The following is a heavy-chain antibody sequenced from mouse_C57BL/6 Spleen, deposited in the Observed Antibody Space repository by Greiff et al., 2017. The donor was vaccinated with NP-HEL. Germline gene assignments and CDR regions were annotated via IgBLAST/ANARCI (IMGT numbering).Heavy chain of an antibody. CDR1: GYTFTSYW. Sequence: QVQLQQPGAELVKPGASVKLSCKASGYTFTSYWMHWVKQRPGQGLEWIGMIHPNSGSTNYNEKFKSKATLTVDKSSSTAYMQLSSLTSEDSAVYYCARSGLYTTVVQGAYWGQGTLVTVSA. V-gene: IGHV1-64*01. CDR2: IHPNSGST. CDR3: ARSGLYTTVVQGAY. J-gene: IGHJ3*01. D-gene: IGHD1-1*01.